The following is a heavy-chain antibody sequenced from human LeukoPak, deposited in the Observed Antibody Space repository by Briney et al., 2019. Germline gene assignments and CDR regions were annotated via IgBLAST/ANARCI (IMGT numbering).Heavy chain of an antibody. Sequence: ASVKVSCKASGGTFSSYAISWVRQAPGQGLEWMGRIIPIFGTANYAQKFQGRVTITTDESTSTAYMELSSLSSEDTAVYFCARSQGHGAYWYCLLWGRGTLVSVSS. CDR3: ARSQGHGAYWYCLL. CDR1: GGTFSSYA. J-gene: IGHJ2*01. CDR2: IIPIFGTA. D-gene: IGHD3-10*01. V-gene: IGHV1-69*05.